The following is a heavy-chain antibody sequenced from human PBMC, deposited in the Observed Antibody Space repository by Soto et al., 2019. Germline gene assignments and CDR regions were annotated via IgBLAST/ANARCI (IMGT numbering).Heavy chain of an antibody. CDR3: ARDTYSGYDFGL. J-gene: IGHJ5*02. CDR2: IPSRGRP. Sequence: QVQLRESGPGLVKPSQTLSLTCSVSGASVAGGSYYWSWVRQPAGKGLEWIGYIPSRGRPFYNPSLTSRGTISADTSKNQLSLQLTSVTAADTAVYYCARDTYSGYDFGLWGQGTLVTVSS. D-gene: IGHD5-12*01. CDR1: GASVAGGSYY. V-gene: IGHV4-30-4*01.